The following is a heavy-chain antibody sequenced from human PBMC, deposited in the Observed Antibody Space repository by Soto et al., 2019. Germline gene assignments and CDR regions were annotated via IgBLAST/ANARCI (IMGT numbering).Heavy chain of an antibody. J-gene: IGHJ5*02. V-gene: IGHV1-18*01. CDR1: CYTFTSYG. Sequence: ASVKVACKASCYTFTSYGVSWVRQAPGQGLEWMGWISAYNGNTNYAQKLQGRVTMTTDTSTSTAYMELRSLRSDDTAVYYCAREDYYYGSGSYFSYRPPENWFDPWGQGTLITVSS. CDR2: ISAYNGNT. CDR3: AREDYYYGSGSYFSYRPPENWFDP. D-gene: IGHD3-10*01.